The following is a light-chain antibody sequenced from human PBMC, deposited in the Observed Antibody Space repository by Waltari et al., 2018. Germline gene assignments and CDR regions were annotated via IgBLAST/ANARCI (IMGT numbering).Light chain of an antibody. V-gene: IGLV3-19*01. J-gene: IGLJ3*02. Sequence: SAELTQGPDVSVALGQTVKITCPGDSLRNSYASWYQVKPGQAPVLVLFGKEKRPSGIPDRISGYSSGTTSSLTITGAQAEDEADYYCHSRKGSDNQVVFGGGTKLTVL. CDR3: HSRKGSDNQVV. CDR2: GKE. CDR1: SLRNSY.